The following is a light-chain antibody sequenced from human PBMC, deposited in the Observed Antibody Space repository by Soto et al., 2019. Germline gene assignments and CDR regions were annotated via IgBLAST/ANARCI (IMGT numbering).Light chain of an antibody. V-gene: IGLV2-14*01. Sequence: QLVLTQPASVSGSPGQSITISCTGTSSDIGGYNFVSWYQQHPAKAPKLMIYDVSNRPSGVSNRFSGSKSGNTASLTISGLQAEDEADYYCSSYTSSSTRVFGGGTKVTVL. J-gene: IGLJ3*02. CDR1: SSDIGGYNF. CDR2: DVS. CDR3: SSYTSSSTRV.